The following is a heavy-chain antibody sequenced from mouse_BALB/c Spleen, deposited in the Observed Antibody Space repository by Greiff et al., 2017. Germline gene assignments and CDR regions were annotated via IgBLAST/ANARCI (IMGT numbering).Heavy chain of an antibody. CDR3: ARRGTGFAY. CDR2: IYPGDGDT. Sequence: VKLQESGAELVRPGSSVKISCKASGYAFSSYWMNWVKQRPGQGLEWIGQIYPGDGDTNYNGKFKGKATLTADKSSSTAYMQLSSLTSEDSAVYFCARRGTGFAYWGQGTLVTVSA. D-gene: IGHD4-1*01. V-gene: IGHV1-80*01. J-gene: IGHJ3*01. CDR1: GYAFSSYW.